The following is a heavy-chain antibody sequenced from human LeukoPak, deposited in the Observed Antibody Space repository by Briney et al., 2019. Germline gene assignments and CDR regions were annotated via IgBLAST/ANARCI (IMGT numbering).Heavy chain of an antibody. D-gene: IGHD1-26*01. CDR2: INPNSGDT. J-gene: IGHJ4*02. V-gene: IGHV1-2*02. Sequence: ASLTVSFKASGYTFTGYYLYWVRQAPGQGLEWMGWINPNSGDTNYAQKFQGRVTMTRDTSISTAYMELSRLRSDDTAVYYCARGVGATTGYDYWGQGTLVTVSS. CDR3: ARGVGATTGYDY. CDR1: GYTFTGYY.